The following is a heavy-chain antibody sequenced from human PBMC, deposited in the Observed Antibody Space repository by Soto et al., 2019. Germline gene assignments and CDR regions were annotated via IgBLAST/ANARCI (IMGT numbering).Heavy chain of an antibody. CDR2: ISYDGSNK. J-gene: IGHJ5*02. Sequence: PGGSLRLSCAASGFTFSSYAMHWVRQAPGKGLEWVAVISYDGSNKYYADSVKGRFTISRDNSKNTLYLQMNSLRAEDTAVYYCAREQKQKLVGEVPWFDPWGQGTLVTVYS. CDR3: AREQKQKLVGEVPWFDP. CDR1: GFTFSSYA. D-gene: IGHD6-13*01. V-gene: IGHV3-30-3*01.